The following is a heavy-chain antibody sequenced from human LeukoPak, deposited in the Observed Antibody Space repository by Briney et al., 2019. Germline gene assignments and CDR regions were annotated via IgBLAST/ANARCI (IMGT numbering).Heavy chain of an antibody. CDR2: ISYSGSTT. D-gene: IGHD4/OR15-4a*01. CDR3: AREPRGGFANGDAHDI. J-gene: IGHJ3*02. Sequence: GGSLRLSCAASGFTFSNYEMHWVRQAPGKGLERVSSISYSGSTTYYADSVKGRFTISRDYAKNSLYLQMNSLRAEDTGIYYCAREPRGGFANGDAHDIWGQGTTVTVSS. CDR1: GFTFSNYE. V-gene: IGHV3-48*03.